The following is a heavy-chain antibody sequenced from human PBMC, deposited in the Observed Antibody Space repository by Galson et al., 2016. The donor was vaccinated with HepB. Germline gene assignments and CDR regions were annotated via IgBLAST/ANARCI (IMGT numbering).Heavy chain of an antibody. CDR1: GYTFSSYD. CDR3: ARWPSFVLAASGHDAFDL. CDR2: VTPTSGNE. V-gene: IGHV1-8*01. Sequence: SVKVSCKASGYTFSSYDINWVRQASGQGLEWMGGVTPTSGNEGYAQKFQGRVTMTTDTSNSTPYLDLSSLTSEDTATDYCARWPSFVLAASGHDAFDLWGQGTTVTVSS. J-gene: IGHJ3*01. D-gene: IGHD6-13*01.